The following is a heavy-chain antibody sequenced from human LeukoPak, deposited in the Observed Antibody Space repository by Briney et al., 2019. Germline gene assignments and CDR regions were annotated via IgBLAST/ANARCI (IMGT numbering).Heavy chain of an antibody. CDR1: GITFRNSA. CDR2: ITSNSNGATA. D-gene: IGHD6-19*01. Sequence: GGSLRLSCTASGITFRNSAINWVRQAPGKGLEWVGFITSNSNGATAEYATSVKGRFSISRDDSTISAYLQMNSLKSEDTGVYYCSFATSGWKATLDYWGRGSPVTVSS. V-gene: IGHV3-49*04. CDR3: SFATSGWKATLDY. J-gene: IGHJ4*02.